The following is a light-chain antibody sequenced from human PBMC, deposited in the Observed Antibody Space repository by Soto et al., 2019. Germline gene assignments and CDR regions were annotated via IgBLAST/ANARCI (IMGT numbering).Light chain of an antibody. Sequence: DIQMTQSPSALSASVGDRVTITCRASQSISNWLAWYQQKPGKAPNLLIYKASVLDSGVPSRFSGSGSGTEFTLTISSLQPDDSATYYCQHYNNYSPTFGGGTKVEIK. CDR2: KAS. J-gene: IGKJ4*01. CDR1: QSISNW. V-gene: IGKV1-5*03. CDR3: QHYNNYSPT.